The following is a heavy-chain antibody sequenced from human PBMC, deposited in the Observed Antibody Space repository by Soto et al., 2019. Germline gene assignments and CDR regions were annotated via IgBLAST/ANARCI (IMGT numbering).Heavy chain of an antibody. V-gene: IGHV3-23*01. J-gene: IGHJ4*02. CDR3: AKRSPYSSGWYSPIFDY. Sequence: VGSLRLSCAASGFSFSDYAMSWVRQAPGKGLEWVSVISESGGSTHYADSVRGRFTVSRDNSKNSLSLRMNSLRAEDTAVYFCAKRSPYSSGWYSPIFDYWGQGALVTVSS. D-gene: IGHD6-13*01. CDR1: GFSFSDYA. CDR2: ISESGGST.